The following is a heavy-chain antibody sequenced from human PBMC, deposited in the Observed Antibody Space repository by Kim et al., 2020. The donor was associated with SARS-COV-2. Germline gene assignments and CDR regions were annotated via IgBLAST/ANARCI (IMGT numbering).Heavy chain of an antibody. CDR2: ISYDGRNK. J-gene: IGHJ4*02. D-gene: IGHD1-26*01. V-gene: IGHV3-30*18. CDR3: AKDSSRETYYFDY. CDR1: GFSFSSYG. Sequence: GGSLRLSCAASGFSFSSYGMHWVRQAPGKGLEWVAVISYDGRNKYYADSVKGRLTISIDNSRNTLFLQMNSLRAEDTAVYYCAKDSSRETYYFDYWGQGTLVTFSS.